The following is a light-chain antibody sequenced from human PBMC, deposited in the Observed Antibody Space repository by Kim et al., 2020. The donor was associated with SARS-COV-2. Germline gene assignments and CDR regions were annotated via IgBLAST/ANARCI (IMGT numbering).Light chain of an antibody. CDR1: SSDVGAYNL. CDR3: TSYTRSDTWV. Sequence: GQSVTISCTGTSSDVGAYNLVSWYQQHPGKAPKFMIHDVSQRPSGVSNRFSGSKSGNTASLTISGLQAEDEADYYRTSYTRSDTWVFGGGTQLTVL. CDR2: DVS. J-gene: IGLJ3*02. V-gene: IGLV2-14*03.